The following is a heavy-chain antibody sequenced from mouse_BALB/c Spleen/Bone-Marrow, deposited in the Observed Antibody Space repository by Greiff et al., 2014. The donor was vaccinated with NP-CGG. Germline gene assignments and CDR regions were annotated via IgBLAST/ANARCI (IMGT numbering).Heavy chain of an antibody. CDR1: GFTFTDYY. Sequence: VQLKESGGGLVQPGGSLRLSCATSGFTFTDYYMSWVRQPPGKALEWLGFIRNKAKGYTTDYSASVKGRFTISRDNSQSILYLHMNTMRAEDRATYYCARDRNYGNSWYFDGWGAGTTVTVSS. CDR2: IRNKAKGYTT. V-gene: IGHV7-3*02. J-gene: IGHJ1*01. CDR3: ARDRNYGNSWYFDG. D-gene: IGHD2-1*01.